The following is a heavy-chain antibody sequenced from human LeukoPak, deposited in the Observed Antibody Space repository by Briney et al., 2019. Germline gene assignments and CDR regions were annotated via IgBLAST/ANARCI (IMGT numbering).Heavy chain of an antibody. V-gene: IGHV3-20*04. CDR3: TRDETGIDY. D-gene: IGHD1-1*01. Sequence: GGSLRLSCAAPGFIFDDFGMTWVRQAPGKGLKWVSSINWNGDITPYADSVKGRFTISRDNAKNALYLQMNSLRPEDTALYFCTRDETGIDYWGQGTLVTVSA. CDR1: GFIFDDFG. CDR2: INWNGDIT. J-gene: IGHJ4*02.